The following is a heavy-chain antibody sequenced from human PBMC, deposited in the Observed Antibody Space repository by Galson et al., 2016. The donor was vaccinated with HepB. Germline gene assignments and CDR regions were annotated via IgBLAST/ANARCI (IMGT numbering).Heavy chain of an antibody. CDR3: AEDLWGAPEVAYYFDF. Sequence: SLRLSCAASDFTFTSYAMSWVRQAPGKGLEWVSVISGSGARTEYADSVKGRFTVSRDNTKNTVFLQMNSLRAEDTAVYYCAEDLWGAPEVAYYFDFWGQGTLLTVSS. CDR1: DFTFTSYA. J-gene: IGHJ4*02. CDR2: ISGSGART. V-gene: IGHV3-23*01. D-gene: IGHD1-26*01.